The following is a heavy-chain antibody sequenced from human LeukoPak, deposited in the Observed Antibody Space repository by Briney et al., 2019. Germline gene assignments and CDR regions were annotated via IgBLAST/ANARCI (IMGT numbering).Heavy chain of an antibody. D-gene: IGHD3-10*01. V-gene: IGHV3-30*03. Sequence: GSLRLSCVASGFTFSGFGMHWVRQPPGKGLEWVAGISYGGSDTYYADSMKGRFTISRDNSKNTLYLQMNSLRAEDTAVYYCARDGTGGMVRGVIYFDYWGQGTLVTVSS. CDR2: ISYGGSDT. J-gene: IGHJ4*02. CDR3: ARDGTGGMVRGVIYFDY. CDR1: GFTFSGFG.